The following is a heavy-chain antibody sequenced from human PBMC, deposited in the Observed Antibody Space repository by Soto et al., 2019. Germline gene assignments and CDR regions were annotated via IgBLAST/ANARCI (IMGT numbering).Heavy chain of an antibody. CDR3: ARGGLSVLYIDY. Sequence: EVQLLESGGGLVQPGGSLRLSCAASGFTFNSYAMSWVRQAPGEGLEWVSGISSSGVSTFYADSVKGRFTISRDNSNHTPYLQMNSLRAEDTAVYYCARGGLSVLYIDYWGQGTLVTVSP. V-gene: IGHV3-23*01. J-gene: IGHJ4*02. CDR2: ISSSGVST. D-gene: IGHD2-8*02. CDR1: GFTFNSYA.